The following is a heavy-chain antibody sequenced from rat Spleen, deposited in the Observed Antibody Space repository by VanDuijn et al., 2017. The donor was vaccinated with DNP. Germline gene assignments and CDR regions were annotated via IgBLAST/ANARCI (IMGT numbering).Heavy chain of an antibody. CDR3: TTGMYTTDLGYFDY. D-gene: IGHD1-6*01. CDR2: IGYDGGSA. CDR1: GFTFSDYY. J-gene: IGHJ2*01. V-gene: IGHV5-20*01. Sequence: EVQLVESGGGLVQPGRSLKLSCAASGFTFSDYYMAWVRQAPTKGLEWVAYIGYDGGSAYYGDSVKGRFTISRDNAKSTLYLQMNSLRSEDMATYYCTTGMYTTDLGYFDYWGQGVMVRVSS.